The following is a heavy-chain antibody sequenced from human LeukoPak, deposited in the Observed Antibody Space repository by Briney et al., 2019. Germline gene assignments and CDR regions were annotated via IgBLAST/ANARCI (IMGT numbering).Heavy chain of an antibody. CDR1: GFTDTGCW. D-gene: IGHD3-10*01. CDR2: IHTDGRIT. J-gene: IGHJ6*02. CDR3: TRVYYPTSDESRLHGMDV. Sequence: GGSLRLSCEASGFTDTGCWMHWVRQAPGKGLVWVSRIHTDGRITNYADFVKGRFTISRDNAKNTVYLEMSALTAEDTAVYYCTRVYYPTSDESRLHGMDVWGHGTTVTVSS. V-gene: IGHV3-74*01.